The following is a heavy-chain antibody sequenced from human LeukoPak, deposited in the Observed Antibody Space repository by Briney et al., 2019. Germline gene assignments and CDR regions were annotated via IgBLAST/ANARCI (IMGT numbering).Heavy chain of an antibody. D-gene: IGHD2-2*01. CDR1: GGTFSSYA. J-gene: IGHJ5*02. Sequence: SVKVSCKASGGTFSSYAISWVRQAPGQGLEWMGGIIPIFGTANYAQKFQGRVTITADKSTSTAYMELSSLRSEDTAVYYCARGSAQIVVVPAATVGNWFDPWGQGTLVTVSS. CDR2: IIPIFGTA. V-gene: IGHV1-69*06. CDR3: ARGSAQIVVVPAATVGNWFDP.